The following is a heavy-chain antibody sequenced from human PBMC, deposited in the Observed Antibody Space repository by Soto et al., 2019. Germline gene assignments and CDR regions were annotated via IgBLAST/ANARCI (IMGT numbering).Heavy chain of an antibody. CDR1: EFSFVHYA. V-gene: IGHV3-23*01. CDR2: ISDSGGST. Sequence: GGSLGLSCAVSEFSFVHYAMSCVRQAPEKGLEWVSGISDSGGSTSYADAVKGRFTISRDTSKNSLYLQMNSLRAEDTAVYYCVAYFFYRMGRPPPPYFDYRGTRILVSVS. CDR3: VAYFFYRMGRPPPPYFDY. J-gene: IGHJ4*02. D-gene: IGHD3-22*01.